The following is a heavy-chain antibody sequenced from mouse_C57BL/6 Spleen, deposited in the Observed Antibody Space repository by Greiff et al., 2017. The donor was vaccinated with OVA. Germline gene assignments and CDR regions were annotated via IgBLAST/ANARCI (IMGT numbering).Heavy chain of an antibody. CDR3: ARRELLGDYFDY. J-gene: IGHJ2*01. D-gene: IGHD1-1*01. Sequence: EVQVVESGGDLVKPGGSLKLSCAASGFTFSSYGMSWVRQTPDKRLEWVATISSGGSYTYYPDSVKGRFTISRDNAKNTLYLQMSSLKSEDTAMYYCARRELLGDYFDYWGQGTTLTVSS. CDR1: GFTFSSYG. V-gene: IGHV5-6*01. CDR2: ISSGGSYT.